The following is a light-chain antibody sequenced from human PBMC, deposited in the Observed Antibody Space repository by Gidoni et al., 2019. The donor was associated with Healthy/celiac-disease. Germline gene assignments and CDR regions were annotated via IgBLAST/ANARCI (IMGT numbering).Light chain of an antibody. V-gene: IGKV3-20*01. CDR2: GAS. CDR1: KSVSSSY. CDR3: QQYGSSTTWT. Sequence: EIVLTQSPGTLSLSPGERATHSCRASKSVSSSYLAWYQQKPGQAPRLLIYGASSRATGIPDRFSGSGSGTDFTLTISRLEPEDFAVYYCQQYGSSTTWTFGQGTKVEIK. J-gene: IGKJ1*01.